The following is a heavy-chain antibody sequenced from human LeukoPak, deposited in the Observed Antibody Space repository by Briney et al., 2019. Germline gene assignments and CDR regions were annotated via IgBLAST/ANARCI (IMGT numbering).Heavy chain of an antibody. CDR1: GYTFTSYG. CDR2: ISAYNGNT. CDR3: ARGRYDFWSGYYTANNYYFDY. D-gene: IGHD3-3*01. V-gene: IGHV1-18*01. J-gene: IGHJ4*02. Sequence: GASVEVSCKASGYTFTSYGISWVRQAPGQGLEWMGWISAYNGNTNYAQKLQGRVTMTTDTSTSTAYIELRSLRSDDTAVYYCARGRYDFWSGYYTANNYYFDYWGQGTLVTVSS.